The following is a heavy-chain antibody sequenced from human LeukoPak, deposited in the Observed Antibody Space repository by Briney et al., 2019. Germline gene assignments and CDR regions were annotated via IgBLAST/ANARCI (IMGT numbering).Heavy chain of an antibody. CDR2: IKQDGSEK. V-gene: IGHV3-7*05. Sequence: GGSLRLSCAASGFTFSSYWMCWVRQAPGKGLEWVANIKQDGSEKYYVDSVKGRFTISRDNAKNSLYLQMNSLRAEDTAVYYCARVSEVAAAGTGFGDWFDPWGQGTLVTVSS. J-gene: IGHJ5*02. CDR3: ARVSEVAAAGTGFGDWFDP. D-gene: IGHD6-13*01. CDR1: GFTFSSYW.